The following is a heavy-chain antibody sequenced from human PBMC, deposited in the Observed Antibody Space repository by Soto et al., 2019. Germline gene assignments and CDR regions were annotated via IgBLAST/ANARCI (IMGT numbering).Heavy chain of an antibody. J-gene: IGHJ6*02. V-gene: IGHV4-31*03. CDR1: GGSISSGDNF. D-gene: IGHD1-1*01. CDR2: IFYSGKT. Sequence: PSETLSLTCTVSGGSISSGDNFWSWIRQHPGKGLEWIGYIFYSGKTFYNPSLKSRITISIDTSKNQFSLKLSSVTPADTAVYYCARDRPWPPNYHYYSMDVWGQGTAVTVSS. CDR3: ARDRPWPPNYHYYSMDV.